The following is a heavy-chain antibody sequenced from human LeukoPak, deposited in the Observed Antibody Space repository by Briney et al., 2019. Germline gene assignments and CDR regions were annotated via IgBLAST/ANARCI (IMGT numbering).Heavy chain of an antibody. Sequence: SETLSLTCTVSGGSISSYYWSWIRQPPGKGLEWIGYIYYSGSTNYSPSLKSRVTISVDTSKNQFSLKLSSVTAADTAVYYCARDSSESGIAFDYWGQGTLVAVSS. CDR3: ARDSSESGIAFDY. J-gene: IGHJ4*02. D-gene: IGHD6-13*01. CDR1: GGSISSYY. V-gene: IGHV4-59*01. CDR2: IYYSGST.